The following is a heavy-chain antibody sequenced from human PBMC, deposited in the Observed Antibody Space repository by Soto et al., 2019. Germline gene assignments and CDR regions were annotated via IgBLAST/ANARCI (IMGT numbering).Heavy chain of an antibody. CDR3: ARQGSVVTAILPADAFDI. J-gene: IGHJ3*02. Sequence: QLQLQESGPGLVKPSETLSLTCTVSGGSISRSSYYWGWIRQPPGEGLEWVGSIYYSGSTYYNPALKSRVTISVDTSKNQFSLKLSSVTAADTAVYYCARQGSVVTAILPADAFDIWGQGIMVTVSS. CDR1: GGSISRSSYY. CDR2: IYYSGST. D-gene: IGHD2-21*02. V-gene: IGHV4-39*01.